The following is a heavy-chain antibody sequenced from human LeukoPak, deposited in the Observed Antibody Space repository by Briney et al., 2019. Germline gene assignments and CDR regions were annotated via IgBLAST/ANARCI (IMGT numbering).Heavy chain of an antibody. V-gene: IGHV5-51*01. D-gene: IGHD6-19*01. CDR3: ARVRRQWLAAYYFDY. Sequence: GESLKMSCKGSGYSFTSYWIGWGRQMPGKGLEWMGIIYAGDSDTRYSPSFQGQVTISADKSISTAYLQWSSLKASDTAMYYCARVRRQWLAAYYFDYWGQGTLVTVSS. J-gene: IGHJ4*02. CDR1: GYSFTSYW. CDR2: IYAGDSDT.